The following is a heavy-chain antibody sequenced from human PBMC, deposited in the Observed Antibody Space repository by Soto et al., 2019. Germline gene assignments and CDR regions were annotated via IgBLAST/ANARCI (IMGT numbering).Heavy chain of an antibody. V-gene: IGHV3-48*03. J-gene: IGHJ4*02. D-gene: IGHD3-10*01. CDR3: ARLMPPDYASGSYSDY. CDR2: ISSSGSTI. Sequence: GGSLRLSCAASGFTFSSYEMNWIRQAPGEGLEWVSYISSSGSTIYYADSVKGRFTISRDNAKNSLYLEMSSLRAEDTAVYYCARLMPPDYASGSYSDYWGQGTLVTVSS. CDR1: GFTFSSYE.